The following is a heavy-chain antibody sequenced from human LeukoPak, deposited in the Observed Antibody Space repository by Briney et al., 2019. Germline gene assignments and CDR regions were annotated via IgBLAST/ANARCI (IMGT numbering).Heavy chain of an antibody. D-gene: IGHD3-22*01. CDR2: IKSKTDGGTT. CDR3: TTDLKYYYDSSGYYFTDY. V-gene: IGHV3-15*01. Sequence: GGSLRLSCAASRFTFSNAWMSWVRQAPGKGLEWVGRIKSKTDGGTTDYAAPVKGRFTISRDDSKNTLYLQMNSLKTEDTAVYYCTTDLKYYYDSSGYYFTDYWGQGTLVTVSS. CDR1: RFTFSNAW. J-gene: IGHJ4*02.